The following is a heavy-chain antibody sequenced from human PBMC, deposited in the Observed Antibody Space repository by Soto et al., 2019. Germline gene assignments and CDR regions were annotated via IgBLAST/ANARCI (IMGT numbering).Heavy chain of an antibody. D-gene: IGHD3-16*01. Sequence: PSETLSLTCTVSVGSISSYYWFWTRQPAGKGLEWIGRFYPTGKTNYNPSLQSRLTMSADTSRNQFSLNLTSVTAADTAVYYCARCGLDYGMDVWGQGTTVTVSS. J-gene: IGHJ6*02. CDR1: VGSISSYY. CDR2: FYPTGKT. V-gene: IGHV4-4*07. CDR3: ARCGLDYGMDV.